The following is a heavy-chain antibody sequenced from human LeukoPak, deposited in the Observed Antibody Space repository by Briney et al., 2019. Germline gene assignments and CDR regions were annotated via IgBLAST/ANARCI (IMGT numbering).Heavy chain of an antibody. CDR3: TTYGSNIAEYFEH. CDR2: IVPPLGTA. CDR1: GGIYRRYS. V-gene: IGHV1-69*16. J-gene: IGHJ1*01. Sequence: AASGKASCKASGGIYRRYSITWVRQAPGQGLEGMGGIVPPLGTANYAQKFQGRVTITTDESTNTAYMELTSLTSEDAAVYYCTTYGSNIAEYFEHWGQGTLVSVSS. D-gene: IGHD4-23*01.